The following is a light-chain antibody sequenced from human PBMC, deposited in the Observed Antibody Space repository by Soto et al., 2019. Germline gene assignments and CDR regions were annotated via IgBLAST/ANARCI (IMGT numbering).Light chain of an antibody. Sequence: EIVMTQSPATLSVSPGERATLSCRASQSVNRNLAWYQQKPGQAPRLLIYGASTRATGIPARFSGSGSGTEFTLTISSLQSEDFALYYCQQYNNWPPLTFGGGTKVEIK. J-gene: IGKJ4*01. CDR2: GAS. CDR1: QSVNRN. V-gene: IGKV3-15*01. CDR3: QQYNNWPPLT.